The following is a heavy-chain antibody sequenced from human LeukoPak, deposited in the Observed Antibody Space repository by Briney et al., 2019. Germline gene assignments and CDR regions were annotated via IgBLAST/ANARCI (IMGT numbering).Heavy chain of an antibody. D-gene: IGHD6-13*01. CDR3: TTDVLPLAQQLVRVY. CDR1: GFTFSNAW. J-gene: IGHJ4*02. V-gene: IGHV3-15*01. Sequence: GGSLRLSCAASGFTFSNAWMSWVRQAPGKGLEWVGRIKSKTDGGTTDYAAPVKGRFTISRDDSKNTLYLQMNSLKTEDTAVYYCTTDVLPLAQQLVRVYWGQGTLVTVSS. CDR2: IKSKTDGGTT.